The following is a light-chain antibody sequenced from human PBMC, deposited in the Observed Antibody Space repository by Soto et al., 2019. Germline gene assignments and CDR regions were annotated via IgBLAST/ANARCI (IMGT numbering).Light chain of an antibody. V-gene: IGKV3-15*01. CDR3: QHSGNWFLT. CDR2: GAS. Sequence: EIVLTQSPATLSVSPGERATLSCRASQSVRSNLAWYQQRPGQPPRLLIYGASTRAAGTPARFSGSGSGTEFTLTIRSLEPEDFALYYCQHSGNWFLTLGGGTNVDSK. CDR1: QSVRSN. J-gene: IGKJ4*01.